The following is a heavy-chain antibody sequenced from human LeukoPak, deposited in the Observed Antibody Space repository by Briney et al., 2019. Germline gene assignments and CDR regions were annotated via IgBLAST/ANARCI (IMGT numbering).Heavy chain of an antibody. D-gene: IGHD6-13*01. CDR1: GYSFTTYW. Sequence: GESLKISCKASGYSFTTYWIGWVRQMPGKGLEWMGIIYPRDSDTRYSPSFQGQVTISADNSISTAYLQWSSLKASDTAMYYCATQQLVRFVLRFQHWGQGTLVTVSS. J-gene: IGHJ1*01. CDR2: IYPRDSDT. CDR3: ATQQLVRFVLRFQH. V-gene: IGHV5-51*01.